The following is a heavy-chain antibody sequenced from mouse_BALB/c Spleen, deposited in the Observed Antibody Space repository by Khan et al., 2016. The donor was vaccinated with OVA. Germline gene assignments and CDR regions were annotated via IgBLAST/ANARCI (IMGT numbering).Heavy chain of an antibody. CDR1: GFNIKDTY. J-gene: IGHJ4*01. Sequence: EVQLQQSGAELVKPGASVKLSCTASGFNIKDTYMHWVKQRPEQGLEWIGRIDPANGNTTYDPKFQGKATITADTSSNTAYLQLSSLTSEDTAVYYCAGSYYGYYYAMDYWGQGTSVTVSS. D-gene: IGHD1-2*01. CDR3: AGSYYGYYYAMDY. CDR2: IDPANGNT. V-gene: IGHV14-3*02.